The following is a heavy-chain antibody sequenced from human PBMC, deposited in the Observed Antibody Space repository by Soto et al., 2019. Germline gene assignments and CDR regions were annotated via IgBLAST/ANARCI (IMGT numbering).Heavy chain of an antibody. CDR1: GFTFSSYA. V-gene: IGHV3-23*01. D-gene: IGHD4-17*01. Sequence: GGSLRLSCAASGFTFSSYAMSWVRQAPGKGLEWVSAISGSGGSTYYADSVKGRFTISRDNSKNTLYLQMNSLRAEDTAVYYCAKGADNGDPTSYYYYMDVWGKGTTVTVSS. CDR2: ISGSGGST. J-gene: IGHJ6*03. CDR3: AKGADNGDPTSYYYYMDV.